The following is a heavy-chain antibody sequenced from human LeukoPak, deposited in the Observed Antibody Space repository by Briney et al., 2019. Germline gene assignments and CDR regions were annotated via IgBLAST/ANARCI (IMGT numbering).Heavy chain of an antibody. CDR1: GFTFSSYS. V-gene: IGHV3-48*01. CDR3: ARERGASPIAVAGYFDY. Sequence: GVLRLSCAASGFTFSSYSMNWVRQAPGKGLEWVSYISSSSGTIYYADSVKGRFTISRDNSKNTLYLQMNSLRAEDTAVYYCARERGASPIAVAGYFDYWGQGTLVTVSS. CDR2: ISSSSGTI. J-gene: IGHJ4*02. D-gene: IGHD6-19*01.